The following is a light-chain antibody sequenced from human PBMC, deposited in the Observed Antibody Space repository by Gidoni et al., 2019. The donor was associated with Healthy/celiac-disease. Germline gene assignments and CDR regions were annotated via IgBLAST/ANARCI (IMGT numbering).Light chain of an antibody. CDR1: QSVLYSTNNKNY. Sequence: DIVMTQSPDSLAVSPGERATINCKSSQSVLYSTNNKNYLSLYQQKPGQPPKMLIYWASTRESGVPDRISGSRSGTDFTLTISSLQAEDVAVYYCRQYYSTPQTFXQXTKVEIK. CDR2: WAS. J-gene: IGKJ1*01. CDR3: RQYYSTPQT. V-gene: IGKV4-1*01.